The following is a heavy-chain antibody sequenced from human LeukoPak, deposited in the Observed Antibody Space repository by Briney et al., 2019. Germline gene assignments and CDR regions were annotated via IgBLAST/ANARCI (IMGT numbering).Heavy chain of an antibody. V-gene: IGHV3-30-3*01. D-gene: IGHD1-26*01. J-gene: IGHJ4*02. CDR3: ARAVGATGY. CDR2: ISYDGSNK. Sequence: GGSLRLSCAASGFTFSSYAMHWVRQAPGKGLEWVAVISYDGSNKYYADSVKGRFTISRDNAKNSLYLQMNSLRAEDTAVYYCARAVGATGYWGQGTLVTVSS. CDR1: GFTFSSYA.